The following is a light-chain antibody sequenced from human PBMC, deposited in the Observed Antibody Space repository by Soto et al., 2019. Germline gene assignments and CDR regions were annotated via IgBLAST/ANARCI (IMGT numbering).Light chain of an antibody. Sequence: EIVMTQSPATLSVSPGERSTLSCNASQSVSSNLAWYQQKPGQAPRLLIYVASTRATGIPARFSGSGSGTEFTLTISSLQSEDFAVYYCQQYNNWPRTFGQGTKVDIK. CDR2: VAS. J-gene: IGKJ1*01. CDR3: QQYNNWPRT. V-gene: IGKV3-15*01. CDR1: QSVSSN.